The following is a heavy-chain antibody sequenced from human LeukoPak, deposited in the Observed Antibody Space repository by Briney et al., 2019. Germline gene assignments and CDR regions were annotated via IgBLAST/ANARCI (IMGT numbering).Heavy chain of an antibody. CDR1: GFTFDDYG. J-gene: IGHJ6*02. V-gene: IGHV3-20*01. D-gene: IGHD6-19*01. Sequence: GSLRLSCAASGFTFDDYGMSWVRQAPGKGLEWVSGINWNGGSTGYADSVKGRFTISRDNAKNSLYLQMNSLRAEDTALYHCARVAAVAGYYYYYYGMDVWGQGTTVTVSS. CDR3: ARVAAVAGYYYYYYGMDV. CDR2: INWNGGST.